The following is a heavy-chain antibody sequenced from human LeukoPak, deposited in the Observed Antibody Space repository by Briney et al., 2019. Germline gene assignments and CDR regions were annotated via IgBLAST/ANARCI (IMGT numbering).Heavy chain of an antibody. CDR2: FDPEDGET. CDR1: GYTLTELS. J-gene: IGHJ4*02. Sequence: WASVNVSCKVSGYTLTELSMHWVRQAPGKGLEWMGGFDPEDGETIYAQKFQGRVTMTEDTSTDTAYMELSSLRSEDTAVYYCATAAAGSFDYWGQGTLVTVSS. D-gene: IGHD3-10*01. V-gene: IGHV1-24*01. CDR3: ATAAAGSFDY.